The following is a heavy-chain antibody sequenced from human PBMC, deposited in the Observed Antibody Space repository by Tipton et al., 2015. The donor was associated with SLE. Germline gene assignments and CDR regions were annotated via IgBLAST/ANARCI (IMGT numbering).Heavy chain of an antibody. J-gene: IGHJ6*02. CDR1: GFTFSSYA. CDR3: AKGRGITIFGVVRSDYYYGMDV. Sequence: SLRLSCAASGFTFSSYAMSWVRQAPGKGLEWVSAISGSGGSTYYADSVKGRFTISRDNSKNTLYLQMNSLRAEDTAVYYCAKGRGITIFGVVRSDYYYGMDVWGQGTTVPVSS. V-gene: IGHV3-23*01. CDR2: ISGSGGST. D-gene: IGHD3-3*01.